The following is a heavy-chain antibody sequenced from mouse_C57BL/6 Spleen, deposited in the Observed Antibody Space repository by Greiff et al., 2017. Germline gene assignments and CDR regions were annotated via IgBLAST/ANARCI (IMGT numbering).Heavy chain of an antibody. CDR1: GYTFTSYT. Sequence: QVQLQQSGAELARPGASVKMSCKASGYTFTSYTMHWVKQRPGQGLEWIGYINPSSGYTKYNQKFKDKATLTADKSSSTAYMQLSSLTSEDSAVYYCARGKICDYAWFAYWGQGTLVTVSA. V-gene: IGHV1-4*01. D-gene: IGHD2-4*01. CDR2: INPSSGYT. CDR3: ARGKICDYAWFAY. J-gene: IGHJ3*01.